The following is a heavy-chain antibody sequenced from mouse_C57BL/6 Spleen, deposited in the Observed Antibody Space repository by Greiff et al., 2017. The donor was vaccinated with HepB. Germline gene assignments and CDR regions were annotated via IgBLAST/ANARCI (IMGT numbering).Heavy chain of an antibody. Sequence: VQLQQPGAELVRPGSSVKLSCKASGYTFTSYWMHWVKQRPIQGLEWIGNIDPSDSETHYNQKFKDKATLTVDKSSSTAYMQLSSLTSEDSAVYYCARGDRSTYYAMDYWGQGTSVTVSS. D-gene: IGHD2-1*01. V-gene: IGHV1-52*01. CDR3: ARGDRSTYYAMDY. CDR2: IDPSDSET. J-gene: IGHJ4*01. CDR1: GYTFTSYW.